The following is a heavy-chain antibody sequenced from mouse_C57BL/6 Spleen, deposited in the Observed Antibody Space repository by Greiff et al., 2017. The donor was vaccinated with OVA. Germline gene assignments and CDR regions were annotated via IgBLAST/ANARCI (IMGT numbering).Heavy chain of an antibody. Sequence: EVQLQQSGPELVKPGASVKISCKASGYSFTGYYMNWVKQSPEKSLEWIGEINPSTGGTTYNQKFKAKATLTVDKSSSTAYMQLKSLTSEDSAVYYCERSGFLSAMGYWGQGTSVTVSS. CDR3: ERSGFLSAMGY. V-gene: IGHV1-42*01. D-gene: IGHD3-1*01. CDR1: GYSFTGYY. CDR2: INPSTGGT. J-gene: IGHJ4*01.